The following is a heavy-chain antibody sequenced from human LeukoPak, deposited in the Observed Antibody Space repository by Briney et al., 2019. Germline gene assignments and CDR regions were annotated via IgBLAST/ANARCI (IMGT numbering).Heavy chain of an antibody. Sequence: GGSLRLSCAASGFTFSSYWMHWVRQAPGKGLVWVSRINTDGSSTNYADSVKGRFTISRDNAKNSLFLQMNSLRAEDTAVYYCASDYYGSGTYYKVGNGFDYWGQGTLVTVSS. CDR1: GFTFSSYW. CDR3: ASDYYGSGTYYKVGNGFDY. V-gene: IGHV3-74*01. J-gene: IGHJ4*02. D-gene: IGHD3-10*01. CDR2: INTDGSST.